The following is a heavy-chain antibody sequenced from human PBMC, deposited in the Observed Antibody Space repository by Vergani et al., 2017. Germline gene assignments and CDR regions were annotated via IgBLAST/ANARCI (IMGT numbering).Heavy chain of an antibody. CDR3: AGDFHMVRGVIMPHGAFDI. Sequence: QVQLVESGGGVVQPGRSLRLSCAASGFTFSSYAMHWVRQAPGKGLEWLAVISYDGSNKYYADSVKDRFTISRDNSKNTLYRQMNSLRAEDTAVYYCAGDFHMVRGVIMPHGAFDIWGQGTMVTVSS. D-gene: IGHD3-10*01. CDR2: ISYDGSNK. CDR1: GFTFSSYA. J-gene: IGHJ3*02. V-gene: IGHV3-30-3*01.